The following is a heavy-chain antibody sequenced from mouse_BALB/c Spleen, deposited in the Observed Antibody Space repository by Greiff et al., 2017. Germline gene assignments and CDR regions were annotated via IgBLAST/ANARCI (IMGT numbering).Heavy chain of an antibody. J-gene: IGHJ4*01. CDR2: ISSGGGST. CDR3: ARRQGYGNYAYYAMDY. V-gene: IGHV5-12-1*01. Sequence: EVKLMESGGGLVKPGGSLKLSCAASGFAFSSYDMSWVRQTPEKRLEWVAYISSGGGSTYYPDTVKGRFTISRDNAKNTLYLQMSSLKSEDTAMYYCARRQGYGNYAYYAMDYWGQGTSVTVSS. D-gene: IGHD2-10*02. CDR1: GFAFSSYD.